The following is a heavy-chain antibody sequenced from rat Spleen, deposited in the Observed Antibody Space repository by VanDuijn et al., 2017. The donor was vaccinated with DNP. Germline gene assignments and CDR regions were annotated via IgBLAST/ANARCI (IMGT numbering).Heavy chain of an antibody. CDR2: ISISDSRS. V-gene: IGHV5-19*01. CDR1: GFSLTSYG. CDR3: ATHFWATVAPFDY. D-gene: IGHD4-6*01. J-gene: IGHJ2*01. Sequence: VQLKESGPGLVQPSQTLSLTCTVSGFSLTSYGVSWVRQAPKKGLEWVATISISDSRSYYSDSVRGRFTISRDNAKSTLYLQMDSLRSEDTATYYCATHFWATVAPFDYWGQGVMVTVSS.